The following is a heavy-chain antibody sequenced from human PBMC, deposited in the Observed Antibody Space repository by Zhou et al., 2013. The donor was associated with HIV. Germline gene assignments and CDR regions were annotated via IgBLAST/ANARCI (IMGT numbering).Heavy chain of an antibody. V-gene: IGHV1-69*13. Sequence: QVQLVQSGAEVKKPGSSVKVSCSASGGTFSSHAIGWVRQAPGQGLEWVGRIIPIYDITDYSRKFEDRVTISADESTNTIYMMLSSLKSDDTAVYYCARDFPYNSNLSKYFYHWGQGTLVTVSS. CDR3: ARDFPYNSNLSKYFYH. D-gene: IGHD7-27*01. CDR1: GGTFSSHA. CDR2: IIPIYDIT. J-gene: IGHJ1*01.